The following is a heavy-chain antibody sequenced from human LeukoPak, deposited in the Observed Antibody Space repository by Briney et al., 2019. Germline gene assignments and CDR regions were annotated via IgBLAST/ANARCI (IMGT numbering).Heavy chain of an antibody. CDR3: ARVGRSTWYYFDY. J-gene: IGHJ4*02. D-gene: IGHD6-13*01. V-gene: IGHV3-23*01. CDR1: GYTFSTYG. Sequence: GGPLRLSCAASGYTFSTYGMSWVRQAPGKGLEWVSGISESGGSLYYAASVQGRFTISRDNSKNMLYIQMNSLRADDTAVYYCARVGRSTWYYFDYWGQGTLVAVSS. CDR2: ISESGGSL.